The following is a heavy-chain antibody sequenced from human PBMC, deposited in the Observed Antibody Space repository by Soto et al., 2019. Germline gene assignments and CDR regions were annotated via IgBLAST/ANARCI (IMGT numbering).Heavy chain of an antibody. D-gene: IGHD3-3*01. CDR3: ARFPLLRFLEWFFFDGMDV. CDR1: GYTFTSYA. Sequence: VASVKVSCKASGYTFTSYAMHWVRQAPGQRLEWMGWINAGNGNTKYSQKFQGRVTITRDTSASTAYMELSSLRSEDTAVYYCARFPLLRFLEWFFFDGMDVWGQGTTVTVSS. CDR2: INAGNGNT. V-gene: IGHV1-3*01. J-gene: IGHJ6*02.